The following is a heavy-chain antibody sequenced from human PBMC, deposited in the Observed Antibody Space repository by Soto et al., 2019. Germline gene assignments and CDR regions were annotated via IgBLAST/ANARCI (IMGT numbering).Heavy chain of an antibody. J-gene: IGHJ4*02. Sequence: GGSLRLSCAACGVSFGSYALSWVRQAPGKGLEWVSTISCSDGKTFYSDSVKGRFSISRDTSQSTLYLQMNSLRADDTAMYYCARWSYLDYWGQGTRVTVSS. CDR3: ARWSYLDY. D-gene: IGHD3-3*01. CDR2: ISCSDGKT. V-gene: IGHV3-23*01. CDR1: GVSFGSYA.